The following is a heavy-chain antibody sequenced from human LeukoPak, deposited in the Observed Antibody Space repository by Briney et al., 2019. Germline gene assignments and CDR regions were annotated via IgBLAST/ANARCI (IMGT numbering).Heavy chain of an antibody. CDR3: ARDMYSSGWYPSNWFDP. D-gene: IGHD6-19*01. CDR1: GYTLTELS. Sequence: ASVKVSCKVSGYTLTELSMHWVRQAPGKGLEWMGWINPNSGGTNYAQKFQGRVTMTRDTSISTAYMELSRLRSDDTAVYYCARDMYSSGWYPSNWFDPWGQGTLVTVSS. CDR2: INPNSGGT. V-gene: IGHV1-2*02. J-gene: IGHJ5*02.